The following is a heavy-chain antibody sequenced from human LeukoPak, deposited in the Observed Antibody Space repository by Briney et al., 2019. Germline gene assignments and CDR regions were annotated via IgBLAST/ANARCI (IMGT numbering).Heavy chain of an antibody. V-gene: IGHV4-59*08. CDR3: ARLNVGATTSFDY. Sequence: SETLSLTCTVSSGSISSYYWSWIRQPPGKGLEWIGYIYYSGSTNYNPSLKSRVTISVDTSKNQFSLKLSSVTAADTAVYYCARLNVGATTSFDYWGQGTLVTVSS. CDR2: IYYSGST. D-gene: IGHD1-26*01. J-gene: IGHJ4*02. CDR1: SGSISSYY.